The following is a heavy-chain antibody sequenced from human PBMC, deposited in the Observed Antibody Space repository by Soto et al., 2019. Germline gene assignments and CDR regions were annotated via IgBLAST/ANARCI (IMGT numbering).Heavy chain of an antibody. CDR3: ASAGYYDSSGFPMDV. V-gene: IGHV1-69*02. Sequence: GASVKVSCKASGGTFSSYTISWVRQAPGQGLEWMGRIIPILGIANYAQKFQGRVTITADKSTSTAYMELSSLRSEDTAVYYCASAGYYDSSGFPMDVWGQGTTVTVSS. J-gene: IGHJ6*02. D-gene: IGHD3-22*01. CDR2: IIPILGIA. CDR1: GGTFSSYT.